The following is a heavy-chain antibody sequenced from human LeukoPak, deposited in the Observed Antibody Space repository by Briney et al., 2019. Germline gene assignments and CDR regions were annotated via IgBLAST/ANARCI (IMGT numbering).Heavy chain of an antibody. Sequence: QSGGSLRLSCAASGFTFSTYSMNWVRQAPGKGLEWISYISVSRSTIYYADSVKGRFTISRDNAKNSLYLQMNSLRGEDTAVYYCVRVRILVWWLFDYWGQGTLVTVSS. V-gene: IGHV3-48*01. CDR3: VRVRILVWWLFDY. CDR2: ISVSRSTI. D-gene: IGHD2-15*01. CDR1: GFTFSTYS. J-gene: IGHJ4*02.